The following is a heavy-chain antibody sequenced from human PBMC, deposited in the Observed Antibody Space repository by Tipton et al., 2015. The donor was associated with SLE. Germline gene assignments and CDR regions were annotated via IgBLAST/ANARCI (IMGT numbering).Heavy chain of an antibody. CDR1: GESFSGYY. D-gene: IGHD1-26*01. J-gene: IGHJ4*02. V-gene: IGHV4-34*01. CDR2: INHNEGS. Sequence: TLSLTCAVYGESFSGYYWSWVRQPPGKGLEWIGEINHNEGSIYNSSLKSRVTISLDTSKNQFSMHLRSVTAADTAVYYCARHRWDLEFFDYWGQGTLVTVSS. CDR3: ARHRWDLEFFDY.